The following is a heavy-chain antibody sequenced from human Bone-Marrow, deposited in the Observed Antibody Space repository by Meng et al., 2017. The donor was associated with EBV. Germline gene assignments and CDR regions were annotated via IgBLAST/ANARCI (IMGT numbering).Heavy chain of an antibody. D-gene: IGHD2-8*01. CDR1: GFTLRSFS. Sequence: EVQLEESGGXLVKPGESLRLSFAASGFTLRSFSMNWVRLAPGKGLEWVSSISSNSIDIYYADLVKGRFTISRDNAKNSLFLQMNSLRAEDTAVYYCARDRTSNRFDYWGQGTLVTVSS. CDR3: ARDRTSNRFDY. J-gene: IGHJ4*02. CDR2: ISSNSIDI. V-gene: IGHV3-21*01.